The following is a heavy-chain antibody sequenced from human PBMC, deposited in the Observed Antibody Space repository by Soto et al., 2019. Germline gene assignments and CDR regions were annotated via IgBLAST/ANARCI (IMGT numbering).Heavy chain of an antibody. V-gene: IGHV4-34*01. CDR2: INHSGST. CDR3: AGGDYEGYYYGMDV. CDR1: GGSFSGYY. Sequence: SETLSLTCAVYGGSFSGYYWSWIRQPPGKGLEWIGEINHSGSTNYNPSLKSRVTISVDTSKNQFSLKLSSVTAADTAVYYCAGGDYEGYYYGMDVWGQGTTVTVSS. J-gene: IGHJ6*02. D-gene: IGHD4-17*01.